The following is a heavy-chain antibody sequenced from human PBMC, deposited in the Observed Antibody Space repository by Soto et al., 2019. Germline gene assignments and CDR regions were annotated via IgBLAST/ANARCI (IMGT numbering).Heavy chain of an antibody. D-gene: IGHD3-3*01. V-gene: IGHV3-23*01. J-gene: IGHJ6*02. CDR2: ISGSGGST. Sequence: GGSLRLSCAASGFTFSSYAMSWVRQAPGKGLEWVSAISGSGGSTYYADSVKGRFTISGDNSKNTLYLQMNSLRAEDTAVYYCAKGAPPTRPYYDFWSGLGSGFYYYGMDVWGQGTTVTVSS. CDR3: AKGAPPTRPYYDFWSGLGSGFYYYGMDV. CDR1: GFTFSSYA.